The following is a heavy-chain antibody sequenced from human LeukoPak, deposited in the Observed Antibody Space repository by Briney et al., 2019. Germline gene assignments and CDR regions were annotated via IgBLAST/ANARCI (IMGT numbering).Heavy chain of an antibody. D-gene: IGHD3-22*01. J-gene: IGHJ4*02. Sequence: PGGSLRLSCAASGFTFDDYGMSWVRQAPGKGLEWVANIKQDGSEKYYVDSVKGRFTISRDNAKNSLYLQMNSLRAEDTAVYYCARDLYRIVVVPHYFDYWGQGTLVIVSS. CDR2: IKQDGSEK. CDR1: GFTFDDYG. CDR3: ARDLYRIVVVPHYFDY. V-gene: IGHV3-7*01.